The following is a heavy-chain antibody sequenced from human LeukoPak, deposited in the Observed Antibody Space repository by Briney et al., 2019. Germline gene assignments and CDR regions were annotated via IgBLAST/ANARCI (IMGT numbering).Heavy chain of an antibody. J-gene: IGHJ4*02. Sequence: SETLSLTCTVSGGSISSGGYYWSWIRQHPGKGLEWIGYIYYSGSTYYNPSLKSRVTISVDTSKNQFSLKLSSVTAADTAVYYCARIVSPQIDYWGQGILVTVSS. D-gene: IGHD2-21*01. CDR1: GGSISSGGYY. V-gene: IGHV4-31*03. CDR3: ARIVSPQIDY. CDR2: IYYSGST.